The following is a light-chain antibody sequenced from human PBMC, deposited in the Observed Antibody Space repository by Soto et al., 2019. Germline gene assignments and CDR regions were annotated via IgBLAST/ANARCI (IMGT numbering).Light chain of an antibody. Sequence: QSVLTQPPSASGTPGQRVTISCSGSSSNIGSNTVNWYQQLPGTAPKLLIYSNNQRPSGVPDRFSGSKSGTSASLAISGLQSEDDADYYCAAWDVSLKGYVFGTGTKLTVL. J-gene: IGLJ1*01. CDR3: AAWDVSLKGYV. V-gene: IGLV1-44*01. CDR1: SSNIGSNT. CDR2: SNN.